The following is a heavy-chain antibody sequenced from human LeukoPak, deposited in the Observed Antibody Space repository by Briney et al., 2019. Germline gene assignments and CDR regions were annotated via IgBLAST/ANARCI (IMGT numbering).Heavy chain of an antibody. D-gene: IGHD1-26*01. CDR1: GGSISSNNW. J-gene: IGHJ4*02. V-gene: IGHV4-4*02. CDR3: ARYSGSYDFFDY. Sequence: SETLSLTCAVSGGSISSNNWWIWVRQSPEKGLEWIGEIYHDGSTNYNPSLKSRVTISMDKSKNQLSLKLNFVTAADTAVYYCARYSGSYDFFDYWGQGSLVTVSS. CDR2: IYHDGST.